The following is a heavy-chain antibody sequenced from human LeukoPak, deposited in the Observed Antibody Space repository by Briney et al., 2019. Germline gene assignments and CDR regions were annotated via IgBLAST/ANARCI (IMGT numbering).Heavy chain of an antibody. V-gene: IGHV3-74*01. CDR1: GFTFSTHW. CDR3: ARGPGSSGGAYVGDY. CDR2: ADGGGSST. D-gene: IGHD3-22*01. Sequence: PGGSLRLSCAASGFTFSTHWMHWVRQVPGRGPVWVSRADGGGSSTSYADSVKGRLSISRDNAKSTLYLQMNGLRAEDTAVYYCARGPGSSGGAYVGDYWGHGTLVTVSS. J-gene: IGHJ4*01.